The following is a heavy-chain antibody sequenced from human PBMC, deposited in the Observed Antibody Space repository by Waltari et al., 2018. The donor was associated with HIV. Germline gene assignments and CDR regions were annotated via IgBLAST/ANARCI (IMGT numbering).Heavy chain of an antibody. Sequence: QLQLHESGPGLVKPSETLSLTCIASGLPISSNNYYWGWIRQPPGKGLEWIGNIFYSGTTNYNPSLESRVTISIDTSKSQFSLNLDSVTAADTAIYYCARHKNRGSYFPVDFWGQGTLVAVSS. J-gene: IGHJ4*02. V-gene: IGHV4-39*07. CDR1: GLPISSNNYY. CDR3: ARHKNRGSYFPVDF. D-gene: IGHD1-26*01. CDR2: IFYSGTT.